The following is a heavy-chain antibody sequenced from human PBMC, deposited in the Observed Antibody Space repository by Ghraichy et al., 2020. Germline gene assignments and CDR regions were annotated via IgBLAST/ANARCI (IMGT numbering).Heavy chain of an antibody. V-gene: IGHV3-23*01. Sequence: GGSLRLSCAASGFTFSSYAMSWVRQAPGKGLEWVSAISGSGGSTYYADSVKGRFTISRDNSKNTLYLQMNSLRAEDTAVYYCAKDARWAPTIFGVVINEDDYYFDYWGQGTLVTVSS. J-gene: IGHJ4*02. CDR2: ISGSGGST. CDR1: GFTFSSYA. CDR3: AKDARWAPTIFGVVINEDDYYFDY. D-gene: IGHD3-3*01.